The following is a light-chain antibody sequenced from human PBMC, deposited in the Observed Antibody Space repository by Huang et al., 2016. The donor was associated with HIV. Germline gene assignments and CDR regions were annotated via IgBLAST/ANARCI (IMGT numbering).Light chain of an antibody. CDR2: AAS. V-gene: IGKV1-9*01. J-gene: IGKJ5*01. CDR3: QQLNSYPIT. Sequence: IQLTQSPSSLSASVGDRVTITCRASQGISSYLAWYQQKPGKAPKLLIYAASTLQSGVPARVRGSGCGRDFTLTISSLQPEDFATYYCQQLNSYPITFGQGTRLEIK. CDR1: QGISSY.